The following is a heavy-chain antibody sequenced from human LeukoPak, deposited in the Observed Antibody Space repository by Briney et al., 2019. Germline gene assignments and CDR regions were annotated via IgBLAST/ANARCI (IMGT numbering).Heavy chain of an antibody. Sequence: SETLSLTCTVSGGSISSGSYYWSWIRQPAGKGLEWIGRIYTSGSTNYNPSLKTRVTMSVDTSKNQFSLKLSSVTAADTAVYYCAREPPHGWGQGTLVTVSS. CDR1: GGSISSGSYY. J-gene: IGHJ4*02. CDR3: AREPPHG. CDR2: IYTSGST. V-gene: IGHV4-61*02.